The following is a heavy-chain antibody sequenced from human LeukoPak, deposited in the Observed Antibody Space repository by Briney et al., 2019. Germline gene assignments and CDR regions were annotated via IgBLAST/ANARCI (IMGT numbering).Heavy chain of an antibody. CDR2: IKSDESER. CDR3: ARGYYDILIQYYYYGMDV. V-gene: IGHV3-7*01. J-gene: IGHJ6*02. CDR1: GFTFSDYW. D-gene: IGHD3-9*01. Sequence: GGSLRLSCVGSGFTFSDYWMSWVRQAPGKGLEWVANIKSDESERFFLDSVKGRFTISRDNSKNTLYLQMNSLRAEDTAVYYCARGYYDILIQYYYYGMDVWGQGTTVTVSS.